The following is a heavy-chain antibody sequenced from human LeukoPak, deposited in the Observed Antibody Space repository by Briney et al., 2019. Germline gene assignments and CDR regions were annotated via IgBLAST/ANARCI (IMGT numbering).Heavy chain of an antibody. J-gene: IGHJ5*02. CDR3: ARRVISEFSIDKGNWLDP. CDR2: ILSSGST. V-gene: IGHV4-4*09. Sequence: PSETLSLTCTVSGGSISNYYWNWIRQSPGKGLEWIGYILSSGSTHHNPSLTGRISLSVDTSKNQFSLKLSSVTAADTAVYYCARRVISEFSIDKGNWLDPWGQGTLVTVSS. CDR1: GGSISNYY. D-gene: IGHD3-3*02.